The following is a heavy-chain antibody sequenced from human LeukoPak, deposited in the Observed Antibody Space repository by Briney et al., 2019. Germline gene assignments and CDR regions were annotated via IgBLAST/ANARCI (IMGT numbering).Heavy chain of an antibody. V-gene: IGHV4-30-4*08. J-gene: IGHJ4*02. CDR3: ARAESDFWSGYYLGY. D-gene: IGHD3-3*01. Sequence: PSQTLSLTCTVSGGSISRGDYYWPWIRQPPGKGLDWIVYIYYSGSTYYNPSLKSRVTISVDTSKNQFSLKLSSVTAADTAVYYCARAESDFWSGYYLGYWGQGTLVTVSS. CDR2: IYYSGST. CDR1: GGSISRGDYY.